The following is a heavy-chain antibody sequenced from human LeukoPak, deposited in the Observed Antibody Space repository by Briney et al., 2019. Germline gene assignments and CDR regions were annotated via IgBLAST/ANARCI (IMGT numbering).Heavy chain of an antibody. Sequence: PGGSLRLSCAASGFTFRSYSMHWVRQAPAKGRVGVSYISSTSSTIYYADSVKGRFTISRDNAKNSLYLQMNSLRQEDTAVYYCARAAPYYYDSSGSSAFDSWGQGPMVPVS. V-gene: IGHV3-48*02. CDR1: GFTFRSYS. CDR3: ARAAPYYYDSSGSSAFDS. CDR2: ISSTSSTI. J-gene: IGHJ3*02. D-gene: IGHD3-22*01.